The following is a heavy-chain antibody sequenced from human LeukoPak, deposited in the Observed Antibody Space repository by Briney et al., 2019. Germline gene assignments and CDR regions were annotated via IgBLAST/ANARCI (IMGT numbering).Heavy chain of an antibody. D-gene: IGHD1-14*01. J-gene: IGHJ4*02. Sequence: SETLSLTCTVSGGSISSGDYYWSWIRQPPGKGLKWIGYIYYSGSTYYNPSLKSRVTISVDTSKNQFSLKLSSVTAADTAVYYCAAATGTNHFDYWGQGTLVTVSS. CDR1: GGSISSGDYY. V-gene: IGHV4-30-4*01. CDR2: IYYSGST. CDR3: AAATGTNHFDY.